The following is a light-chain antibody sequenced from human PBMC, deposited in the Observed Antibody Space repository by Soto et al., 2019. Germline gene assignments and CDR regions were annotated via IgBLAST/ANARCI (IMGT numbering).Light chain of an antibody. V-gene: IGLV3-21*02. J-gene: IGLJ2*01. Sequence: SYELTQPPSVSVAPGQTARITCGGNNIGSKSVHWYQQKPCQAPVLVVYDDSDRPSGIPERFSGSNSGNTATLTISRVEAGDEADYYCQVWDSSSEHVVFGGGTNLTVL. CDR1: NIGSKS. CDR2: DDS. CDR3: QVWDSSSEHVV.